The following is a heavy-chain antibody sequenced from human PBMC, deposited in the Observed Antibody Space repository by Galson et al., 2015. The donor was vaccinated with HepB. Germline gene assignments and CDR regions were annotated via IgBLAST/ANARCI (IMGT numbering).Heavy chain of an antibody. CDR3: AREGPLRYFDY. CDR1: GFTFSSYA. CDR2: ISYDGSNK. D-gene: IGHD3-9*01. V-gene: IGHV3-30-3*01. Sequence: SLRLSCAASGFTFSSYAMHWVRQAPGKGLEWVAVISYDGSNKYYADSVKGRFTISRDNSKNTLYLQMNSLRAEDTAVYYCAREGPLRYFDYWGQGTLVTVSS. J-gene: IGHJ4*02.